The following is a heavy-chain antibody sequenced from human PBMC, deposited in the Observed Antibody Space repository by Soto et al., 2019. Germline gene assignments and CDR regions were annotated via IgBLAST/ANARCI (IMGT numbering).Heavy chain of an antibody. J-gene: IGHJ3*02. D-gene: IGHD1-26*01. CDR1: GYTFTASY. CDR3: ARDSGHYYRSDAFDK. V-gene: IGHV1-46*01. Sequence: QVQLVQSGAEVKKPGASVKVSCKASGYTFTASYMHWARQAPGQGLEWMGIIDPSGGSTSYSQKFQGRVTMTRDTSTSTVYMELNSLRSEDTAVFYCARDSGHYYRSDAFDKWGQGTMVTVSS. CDR2: IDPSGGST.